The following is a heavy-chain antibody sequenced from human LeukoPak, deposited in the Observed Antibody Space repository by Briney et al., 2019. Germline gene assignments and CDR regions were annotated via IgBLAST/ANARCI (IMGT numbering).Heavy chain of an antibody. Sequence: PSQTMSLTCNLAGGLITRYYCSWIRPPPVKVLGWIGYIYYSGSTNYNPSLKSRVTISVDTSKNQFSLKLSSVTAADTAVYYCARGQYSGSCFDNWGQGSLVTVSS. D-gene: IGHD1-26*01. CDR3: ARGQYSGSCFDN. V-gene: IGHV4-59*01. CDR2: IYYSGST. J-gene: IGHJ4*02. CDR1: GGLITRYY.